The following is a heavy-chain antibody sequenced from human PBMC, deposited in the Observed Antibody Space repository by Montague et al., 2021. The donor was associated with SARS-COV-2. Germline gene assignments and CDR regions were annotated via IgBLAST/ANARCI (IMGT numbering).Heavy chain of an antibody. D-gene: IGHD3-9*01. J-gene: IGHJ5*02. CDR3: ARLGDIFTGYSNWFDP. CDR2: NYYSGST. CDR1: GGSISSSSYY. V-gene: IGHV4-39*01. Sequence: SETLSLTCTASGGSISSSSYYWGWIRQPTGKGLEWIGSNYYSGSTYYTPSRKSRVTIAVDTSKNQFSLKLITVTAADTAVYYCARLGDIFTGYSNWFDPWGQGTLVTVSS.